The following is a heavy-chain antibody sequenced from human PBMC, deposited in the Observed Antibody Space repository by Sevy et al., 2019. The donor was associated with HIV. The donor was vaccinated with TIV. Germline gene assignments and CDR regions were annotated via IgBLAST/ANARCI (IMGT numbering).Heavy chain of an antibody. CDR1: GFTFSSYA. CDR3: ARDLSVEIVVPAAISGYGMDV. J-gene: IGHJ6*02. CDR2: ISGSGGST. Sequence: GGSLRLSCAASGFTFSSYAMSWVRQAPGKGLEWVSAISGSGGSTYYADSVKGRFTISRDNSKNTLYLQMNSLRAEDTAVYYCARDLSVEIVVPAAISGYGMDVWGQGTTVTVSS. D-gene: IGHD2-2*02. V-gene: IGHV3-23*01.